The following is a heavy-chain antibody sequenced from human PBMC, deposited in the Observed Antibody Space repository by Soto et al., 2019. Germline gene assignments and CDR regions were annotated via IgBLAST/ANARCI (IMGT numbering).Heavy chain of an antibody. CDR3: ARDHPYVGYCSGGSCYYPPATYGMDV. Sequence: SETLSLTCTVSGGSISSGGYYWSWIRQHPGKGLEWIGYIYYSGSTYYNPSLRSRVTISVDTSKNQLSLKLSSVTAADTAVYYCARDHPYVGYCSGGSCYYPPATYGMDVWGQGTTVTVSS. J-gene: IGHJ6*02. CDR1: GGSISSGGYY. V-gene: IGHV4-31*03. CDR2: IYYSGST. D-gene: IGHD2-15*01.